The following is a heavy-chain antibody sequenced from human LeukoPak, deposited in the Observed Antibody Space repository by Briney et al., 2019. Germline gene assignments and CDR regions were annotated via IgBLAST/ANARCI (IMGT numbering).Heavy chain of an antibody. CDR3: ATVGAVTDGAFDV. J-gene: IGHJ3*01. CDR2: IKQDGSEK. V-gene: IGHV3-7*02. Sequence: PGGSLRLSCAASGYTFSGSGMHWVRQASGKGLEWVANIKQDGSEKYYVDSVKGRFTISRDNAKNSLYLQMNSLRVEDTAIYYCATVGAVTDGAFDVWGQGTMVTVSS. D-gene: IGHD4-17*01. CDR1: GYTFSGSG.